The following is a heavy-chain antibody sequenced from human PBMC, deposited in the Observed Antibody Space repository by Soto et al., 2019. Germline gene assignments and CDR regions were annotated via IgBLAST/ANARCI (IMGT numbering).Heavy chain of an antibody. V-gene: IGHV4-31*03. CDR3: ARVYYSSSWYDAFDI. CDR1: GGSITSGGYY. CDR2: IYYNGST. D-gene: IGHD6-13*01. Sequence: QVQLQESGPGLVKPSQTLSLTCTVSGGSITSGGYYWSWIRQHPGKGPEWIGYIYYNGSTYYNPSLKSRVNISVDTSKNQFSLKLSSVTAADTAVYYCARVYYSSSWYDAFDIWGQGTMVTVSS. J-gene: IGHJ3*02.